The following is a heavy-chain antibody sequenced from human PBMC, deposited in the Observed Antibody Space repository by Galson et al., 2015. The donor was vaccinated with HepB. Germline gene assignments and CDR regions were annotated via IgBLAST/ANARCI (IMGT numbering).Heavy chain of an antibody. J-gene: IGHJ4*02. CDR3: AKISLGDDEFFCSFDY. CDR1: GFTFNNYA. D-gene: IGHD3-16*01. Sequence: SLRLSCAASGFTFNNYAMSWVRQTAGKGLEWVAALSISGDDAYYAGSVKGRFTISRDNSKTTLFLQMNSLRAEDTAIYYCAKISLGDDEFFCSFDYWGKAALVTVTS. V-gene: IGHV3-23*01. CDR2: LSISGDDA.